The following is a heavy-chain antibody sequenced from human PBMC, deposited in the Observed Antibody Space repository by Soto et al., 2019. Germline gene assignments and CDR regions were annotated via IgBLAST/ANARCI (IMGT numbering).Heavy chain of an antibody. D-gene: IGHD6-13*01. CDR3: ARGGYSSSWYGFVDY. Sequence: PSETLSLTCTVSGGSVSSYYWSWIRQSPGKGLEWIGYIYYSGSTKYKPSLKSRVTISVDTSKNQFSLKLSSVTAADTAVYCCARGGYSSSWYGFVDYWGQGTLVTVSS. V-gene: IGHV4-59*02. J-gene: IGHJ4*02. CDR1: GGSVSSYY. CDR2: IYYSGST.